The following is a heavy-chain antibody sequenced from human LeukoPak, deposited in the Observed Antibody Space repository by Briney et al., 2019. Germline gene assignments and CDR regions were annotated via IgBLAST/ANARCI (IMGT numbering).Heavy chain of an antibody. V-gene: IGHV5-51*01. D-gene: IGHD3-9*01. Sequence: GESLTISCKGSGYSFTSYWIGWVRQMPGKGLEWMGIIYPGDSDTRYSPSFQGQVTISADKSISTAYLQWSSLKASDTAMYYCASPTRYYDILTGPDAFDIWGQGTMVTVSS. J-gene: IGHJ3*02. CDR3: ASPTRYYDILTGPDAFDI. CDR1: GYSFTSYW. CDR2: IYPGDSDT.